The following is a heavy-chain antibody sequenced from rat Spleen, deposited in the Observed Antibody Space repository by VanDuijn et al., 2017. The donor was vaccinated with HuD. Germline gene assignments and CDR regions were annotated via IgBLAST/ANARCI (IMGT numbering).Heavy chain of an antibody. Sequence: EVQLVESGGGLVQPGRSLKLSCVASGFTFKNYWMSWIRQAPGKGLEWVASITNSGGTIYYSDSVKGRFTISRDNVQNTLYLQMNSLRSEDTATYYCTRGYAHYWGQGVMVTVSS. V-gene: IGHV5-31*01. CDR1: GFTFKNYW. J-gene: IGHJ2*01. D-gene: IGHD1-12*01. CDR3: TRGYAHY. CDR2: ITNSGGTI.